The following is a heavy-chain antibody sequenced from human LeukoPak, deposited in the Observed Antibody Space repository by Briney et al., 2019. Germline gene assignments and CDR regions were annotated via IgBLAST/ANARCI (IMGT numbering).Heavy chain of an antibody. J-gene: IGHJ6*02. Sequence: GASVKVSCKASGYTFTGYYMHWVRQAPGQGLEWMGWINPNSGGTNYAQKFQGRVTMTRDTSISTAYMELSRLRSDDTAVYYCASTLRGVTHTNPPRNYYYYYGMDVWDQGTTVTVSS. CDR1: GYTFTGYY. CDR2: INPNSGGT. CDR3: ASTLRGVTHTNPPRNYYYYYGMDV. V-gene: IGHV1-2*02. D-gene: IGHD3-10*01.